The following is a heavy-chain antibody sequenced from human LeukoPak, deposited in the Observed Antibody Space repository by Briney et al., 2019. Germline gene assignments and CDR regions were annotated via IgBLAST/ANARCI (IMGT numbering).Heavy chain of an antibody. V-gene: IGHV4-39*01. J-gene: IGHJ4*02. CDR3: ARLLIVGALDY. D-gene: IGHD1-26*01. CDR2: IYFSGST. Sequence: SETLSLTCNVSGGSISTSTYYWGWIRQPPGKGLEYIGSIYFSGSTYYNPSLKSRVTISVDTSKNQLSLNLRSVTASDTALYYCARLLIVGALDYWSQGTLVSVSS. CDR1: GGSISTSTYY.